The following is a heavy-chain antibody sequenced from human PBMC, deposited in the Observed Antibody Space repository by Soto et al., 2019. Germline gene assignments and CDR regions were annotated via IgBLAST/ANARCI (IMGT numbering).Heavy chain of an antibody. CDR1: GGSISSYY. J-gene: IGHJ4*02. Sequence: PSETLSLTCTVSGGSISSYYWSWIRQPPGKGLEWIGYIYYSGSTNYNPSLKSRVTISVDTSKNQFSLKLSSVTAADTAVYYCARYAALGATIPFFDYWGQGTQVTVSS. CDR3: ARYAALGATIPFFDY. CDR2: IYYSGST. D-gene: IGHD5-12*01. V-gene: IGHV4-59*01.